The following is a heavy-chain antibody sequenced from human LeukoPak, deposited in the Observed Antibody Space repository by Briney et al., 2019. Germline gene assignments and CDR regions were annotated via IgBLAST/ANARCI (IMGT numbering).Heavy chain of an antibody. J-gene: IGHJ4*02. CDR1: GFTSFSGHW. CDR2: IRFDGSEI. V-gene: IGHV3-7*01. CDR3: ATRNNFEY. Sequence: PGGFLRLSCTASGFTSFSGHWMNWVRQAPGKGLEWVANIRFDGSEIGYGDSVEGRFIISRDNSKNSLYLQMNSLRAEDTAVYYCATRNNFEYWGQGTLVTVSS.